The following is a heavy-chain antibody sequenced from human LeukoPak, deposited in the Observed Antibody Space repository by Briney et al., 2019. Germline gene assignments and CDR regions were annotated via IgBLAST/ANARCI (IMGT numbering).Heavy chain of an antibody. CDR3: AKDRPNYYESNGHYYKRDGDY. Sequence: GRSLRLSCAASGFTFSFYAMSWVRRAPGKGLEWVSSISSSGDVTFYTDPVKGRFTISRDNSKNTLYLQMNSLRAEDTAIYYCAKDRPNYYESNGHYYKRDGDYWGQGTLVTVSS. V-gene: IGHV3-23*01. CDR2: ISSSGDVT. D-gene: IGHD3-22*01. J-gene: IGHJ4*02. CDR1: GFTFSFYA.